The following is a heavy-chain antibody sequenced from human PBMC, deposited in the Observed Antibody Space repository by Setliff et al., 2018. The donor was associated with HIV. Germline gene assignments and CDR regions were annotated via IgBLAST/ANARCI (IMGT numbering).Heavy chain of an antibody. J-gene: IGHJ4*02. V-gene: IGHV3-48*01. CDR2: ITGYNSTI. Sequence: PGGSLRLSCAASGFTFSDHYMDWVRQAPGKGLEWVSYITGYNSTIDYADSVKGRFTISRDNAKKSLYLQMNSLRAEDTAVYYCARTRGYSYGYSDYWGQGTLVTVSS. D-gene: IGHD5-18*01. CDR1: GFTFSDHY. CDR3: ARTRGYSYGYSDY.